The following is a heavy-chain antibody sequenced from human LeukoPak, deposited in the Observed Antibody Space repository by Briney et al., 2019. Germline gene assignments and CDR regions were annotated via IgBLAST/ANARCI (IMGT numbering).Heavy chain of an antibody. CDR1: GFTFSNFA. D-gene: IGHD6-25*01. CDR2: IKSKIDGGTI. Sequence: GGSLRLSCAASGFTFSNFAMSWVRQAPGKGLEWVGRIKSKIDGGTIDYGAPVKGRFTISRDDSRNTLYLQMNSLKTEDTAVYYCTTRRQDGCWGQGTLVTVS. CDR3: TTRRQDGC. J-gene: IGHJ4*02. V-gene: IGHV3-15*01.